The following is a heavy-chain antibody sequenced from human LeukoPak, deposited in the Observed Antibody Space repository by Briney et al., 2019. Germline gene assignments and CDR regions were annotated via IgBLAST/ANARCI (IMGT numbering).Heavy chain of an antibody. CDR2: ISNNGGYT. CDR1: GFNIRLHA. J-gene: IGHJ4*02. V-gene: IGHV3-23*01. D-gene: IGHD2-15*01. Sequence: GGSLRLSCVASGFNIRLHAMTWLRQAPGKGLEWVSAISNNGGYTYYADSVQGRFTISRDNSKSTLCLQMNSLRAEDTAVYYCAKQLGYCSDGSCYFPYWGQGTLVTVSS. CDR3: AKQLGYCSDGSCYFPY.